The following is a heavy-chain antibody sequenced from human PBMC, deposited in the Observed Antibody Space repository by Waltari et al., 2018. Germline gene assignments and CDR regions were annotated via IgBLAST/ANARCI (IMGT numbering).Heavy chain of an antibody. Sequence: EVQLLESGGGLVQPGGSLRLSCACSAFPFATVALRWVRQAPGKGLEWVSAISGSGGSTYYADSVKGRFTISRDNSKNTLYLQMNSLRAEDTAVYYCAKDLIAGGTFDYWGQGTLVTVSS. J-gene: IGHJ4*02. CDR2: ISGSGGST. CDR3: AKDLIAGGTFDY. V-gene: IGHV3-23*01. CDR1: AFPFATVA. D-gene: IGHD6-13*01.